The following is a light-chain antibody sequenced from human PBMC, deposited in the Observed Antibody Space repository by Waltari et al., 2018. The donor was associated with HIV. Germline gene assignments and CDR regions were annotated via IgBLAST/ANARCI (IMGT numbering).Light chain of an antibody. CDR2: DVS. J-gene: IGLJ2*01. V-gene: IGLV2-14*03. CDR3: SSYTTTSTFVV. CDR1: SSDVGGSPY. Sequence: QSALTQPASVSGSPGQSLTISCTGTSSDVGGSPYVSWYQQHPDKAPKLLIYDVSDRPSGVSNRFSGSRSGNTASLTISGLLPEDEADYYCSSYTTTSTFVVFGGGTKLTVL.